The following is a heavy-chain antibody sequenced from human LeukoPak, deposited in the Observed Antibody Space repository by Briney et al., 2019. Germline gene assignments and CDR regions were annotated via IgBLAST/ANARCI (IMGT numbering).Heavy chain of an antibody. CDR3: ARGVWTSRYYYYMDV. CDR2: IYYSGST. J-gene: IGHJ6*03. CDR1: GGSISSYY. D-gene: IGHD3/OR15-3a*01. V-gene: IGHV4-59*12. Sequence: SETLSLTCTVSGGSISSYYWSLIRQPPGKGLEWIGYIYYSGSTNYNPSLKSRVTISVDKSKNQFSLKLSSVTAADTAVYYCARGVWTSRYYYYMDVWGKGTTVTVSS.